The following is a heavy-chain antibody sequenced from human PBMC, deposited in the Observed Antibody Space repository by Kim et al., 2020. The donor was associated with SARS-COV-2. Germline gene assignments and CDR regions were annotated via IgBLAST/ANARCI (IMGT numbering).Heavy chain of an antibody. V-gene: IGHV3-23*01. CDR3: AKGGVRMDV. Sequence: NTHDADSVKGRFTVTRDNSKNTLYLQMNSLRADDTAVYYCAKGGVRMDVWGQGTTVTVSS. D-gene: IGHD1-1*01. CDR2: NT. J-gene: IGHJ6*02.